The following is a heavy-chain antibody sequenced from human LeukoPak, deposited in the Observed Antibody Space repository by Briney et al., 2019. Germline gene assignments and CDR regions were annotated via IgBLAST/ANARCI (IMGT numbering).Heavy chain of an antibody. CDR2: INPNSGGT. CDR1: GYTFTGYY. D-gene: IGHD6-13*01. Sequence: ASVKVSCKASGYTFTGYYMLWVRQAPGQGLEWMGWINPNSGGTNYAQKFQGRVTMTRDTSISTAYMELSRLRSGDTAVYYCARGVIAAAGHFDYWGQGTLVTDSS. J-gene: IGHJ4*02. CDR3: ARGVIAAAGHFDY. V-gene: IGHV1-2*02.